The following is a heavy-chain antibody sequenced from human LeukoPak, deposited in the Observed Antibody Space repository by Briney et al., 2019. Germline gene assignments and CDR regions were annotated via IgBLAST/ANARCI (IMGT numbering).Heavy chain of an antibody. CDR3: ARGKRVRRDGYKYFDY. V-gene: IGHV3-11*04. CDR1: RFTFSDYY. J-gene: IGHJ4*02. D-gene: IGHD5-24*01. Sequence: GGSLRLSCAAFRFTFSDYYMSWIRKPPAKGLERVSYITSSCSTIHYADSVKGRFTITRENAKNSLYLQMNSLRAEDTAVYNCARGKRVRRDGYKYFDYWGQGTLVTVSS. CDR2: ITSSCSTI.